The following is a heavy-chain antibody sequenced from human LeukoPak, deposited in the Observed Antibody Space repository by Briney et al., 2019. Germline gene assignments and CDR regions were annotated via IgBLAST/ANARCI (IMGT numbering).Heavy chain of an antibody. CDR2: IYSGGST. CDR1: GRTVSSNY. D-gene: IGHD3-10*02. CDR3: AIALFGELAFDY. Sequence: GGSLTLSCAAFGRTVSSNYRSWIRQAPGKGLEWISVIYSGGSTYYAESVKGRFTISRDNSKNTLYLQLNSLRPEDTPVYYCAIALFGELAFDYWGQGTLVTVSS. V-gene: IGHV3-53*01. J-gene: IGHJ4*02.